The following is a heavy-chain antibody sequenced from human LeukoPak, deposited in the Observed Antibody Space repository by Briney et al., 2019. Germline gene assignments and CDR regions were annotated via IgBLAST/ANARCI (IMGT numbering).Heavy chain of an antibody. V-gene: IGHV3-7*01. J-gene: IGHJ4*02. CDR1: GFTFTTYW. CDR3: TRGDAYVRC. Sequence: GGSLRLSCAASGFTFTTYWMSWVRQAPGKGLEWVANIKQDGSEKNYVDSVKGRFTISRDNAKNSVYLQMNSLRAEDTAVYYCTRGDAYVRCCGQGTLVTVSS. CDR2: IKQDGSEK. D-gene: IGHD5-24*01.